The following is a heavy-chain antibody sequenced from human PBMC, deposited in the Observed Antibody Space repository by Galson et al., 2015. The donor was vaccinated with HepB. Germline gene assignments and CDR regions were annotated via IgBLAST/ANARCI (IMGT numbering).Heavy chain of an antibody. D-gene: IGHD2-2*01. CDR1: GYTFTGYA. CDR3: ARDGIPAAMPGWFDP. CDR2: INTNTGNP. Sequence: SVKVSCKASGYTFTGYAMNWVRQAPGQGLEWMGWINTNTGNPTYAQGFTGRFVFSLDTSVSTAYLQISSLKAEDTAVYYCARDGIPAAMPGWFDPWGQGTLVTVSS. V-gene: IGHV7-4-1*02. J-gene: IGHJ5*02.